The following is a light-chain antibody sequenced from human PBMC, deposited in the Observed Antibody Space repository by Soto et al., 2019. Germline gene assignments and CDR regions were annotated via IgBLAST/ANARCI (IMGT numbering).Light chain of an antibody. CDR1: QSISTY. CDR3: QQSYSTPQT. Sequence: DLQMTQSPSSLSASVGDRVTLTCRASQSISTYLCWYQQKPGKAPKHLIYGASSLQSGVPSRFSGSGSGTYFTLTISNLQPEDYATYYCQQSYSTPQTFGQGTKVEIK. J-gene: IGKJ1*01. V-gene: IGKV1-39*01. CDR2: GAS.